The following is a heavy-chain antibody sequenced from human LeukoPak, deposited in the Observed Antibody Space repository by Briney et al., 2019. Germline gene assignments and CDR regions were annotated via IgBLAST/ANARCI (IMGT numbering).Heavy chain of an antibody. V-gene: IGHV3-23*01. J-gene: IGHJ4*02. Sequence: GGSLRLSCAASGFTFSSYAMSWVRQAPGKGLEWVSAISGRGGSTYYADSVKGRFTISRDKSKNTLYLQMNSLRAEDTAVYYCAKDLKLMVAATLDYWGQGTLVTVSS. D-gene: IGHD2-15*01. CDR3: AKDLKLMVAATLDY. CDR1: GFTFSSYA. CDR2: ISGRGGST.